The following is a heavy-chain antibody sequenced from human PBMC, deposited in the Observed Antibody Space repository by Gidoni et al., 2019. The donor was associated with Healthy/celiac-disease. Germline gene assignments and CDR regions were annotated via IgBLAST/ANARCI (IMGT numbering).Heavy chain of an antibody. J-gene: IGHJ6*02. CDR2: INHSGST. Sequence: QVQLQQWGAGLLKPSETLSLTCAVYGGSFSGYYWSWIRQPPGKGLEWIGEINHSGSTNYNPSLKSRVTISVDTSKNQFSLKLSSVTAADTAVYYCARIQNPKYYYGSGSYYNGYYGMDVWGQGTTVTVSS. D-gene: IGHD3-10*01. V-gene: IGHV4-34*01. CDR3: ARIQNPKYYYGSGSYYNGYYGMDV. CDR1: GGSFSGYY.